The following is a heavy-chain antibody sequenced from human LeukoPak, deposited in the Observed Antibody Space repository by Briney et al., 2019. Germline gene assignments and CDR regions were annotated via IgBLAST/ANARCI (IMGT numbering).Heavy chain of an antibody. CDR1: GGSFSGYY. CDR2: INHSGST. CDR3: ARGVDAFAI. V-gene: IGHV4-34*01. J-gene: IGHJ3*02. Sequence: SETLSLSCAVYGGSFSGYYWSWIRQPPGKGLEWIGEINHSGSTNYNPSLKSRITISVDTSKNQFSLRLSSVTAADTAVYYCARGVDAFAIWGQGTMVTVSS.